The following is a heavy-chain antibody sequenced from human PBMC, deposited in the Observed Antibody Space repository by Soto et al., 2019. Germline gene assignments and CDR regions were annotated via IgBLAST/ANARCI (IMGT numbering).Heavy chain of an antibody. Sequence: SETLSLTCAVSGYSISSGYYWGWIRQPPGKGLEWIGSIYHSGSTYYNPSLKSRVTISVDTSKNQFSLKLSSVTAADTAVYYCASAYCGGDCQSYYYYGMDVWGQGTTVTVS. CDR3: ASAYCGGDCQSYYYYGMDV. V-gene: IGHV4-38-2*01. CDR1: GYSISSGYY. D-gene: IGHD2-21*02. CDR2: IYHSGST. J-gene: IGHJ6*02.